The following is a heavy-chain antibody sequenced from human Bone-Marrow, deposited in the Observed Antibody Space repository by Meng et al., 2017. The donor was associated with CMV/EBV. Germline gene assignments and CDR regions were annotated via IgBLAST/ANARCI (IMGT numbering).Heavy chain of an antibody. D-gene: IGHD3-3*01. V-gene: IGHV3-13*03. CDR1: GFTFSSYD. Sequence: GESLKISCAACGFTFSSYDMHWLRQGTGEGLEWVSTIGTAGDTYYPGSVKGQFTISRENANNSLYLQMNSLRVGDTAVYYCAREFGVVIGVDYYYYGMDVWGQGTTVTVSS. CDR3: AREFGVVIGVDYYYYGMDV. CDR2: IGTAGDT. J-gene: IGHJ6*02.